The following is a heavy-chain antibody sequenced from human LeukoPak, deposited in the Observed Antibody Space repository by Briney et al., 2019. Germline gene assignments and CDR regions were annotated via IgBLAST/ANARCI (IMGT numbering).Heavy chain of an antibody. CDR1: GFTVSSNY. J-gene: IGHJ4*02. Sequence: PGGSLRLSCAASGFTVSSNYMSWVRQAPGKGLEWVSVIYSGGSTYYADSVKGRFTISRDNSKNTLYLQMNSLRSDDTAVYYCARVWIFLTGYSTHSPLFDYWGQGTLVTVSS. CDR3: ARVWIFLTGYSTHSPLFDY. CDR2: IYSGGST. D-gene: IGHD3-9*01. V-gene: IGHV3-53*05.